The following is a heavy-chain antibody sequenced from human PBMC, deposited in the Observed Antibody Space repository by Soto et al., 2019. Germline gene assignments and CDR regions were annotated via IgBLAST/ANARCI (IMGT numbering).Heavy chain of an antibody. CDR2: IYPGDSDT. Sequence: PGESLKISCKGSGYSFTSFWIGWVRQMPGKGLEWMGIIYPGDSDTRYSPSFQGQVTISADKSISTAYLQWSSLKASDTAMYYCARPIRRLSSWYYFDYWGQGTLVTVSS. J-gene: IGHJ4*02. CDR3: ARPIRRLSSWYYFDY. D-gene: IGHD6-13*01. CDR1: GYSFTSFW. V-gene: IGHV5-51*01.